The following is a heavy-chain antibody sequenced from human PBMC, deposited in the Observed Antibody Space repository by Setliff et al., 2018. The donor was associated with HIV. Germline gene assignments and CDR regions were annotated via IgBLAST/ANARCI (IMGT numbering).Heavy chain of an antibody. CDR2: TKYDGSES. V-gene: IGHV3-7*03. J-gene: IGHJ5*02. Sequence: PGGSLRLSCVASGLTFNRYWMSWVRQVPGKGLEWVSNTKYDGSESYYVDSVKGRFIASTDNAKNSLFLEMNSLKAEDTAVYYCVREERAADSGSYYSSRWFDRWGQGTLVTVSS. D-gene: IGHD1-26*01. CDR3: VREERAADSGSYYSSRWFDR. CDR1: GLTFNRYW.